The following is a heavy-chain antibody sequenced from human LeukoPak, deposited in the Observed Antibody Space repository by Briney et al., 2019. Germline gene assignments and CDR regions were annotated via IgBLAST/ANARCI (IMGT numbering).Heavy chain of an antibody. J-gene: IGHJ5*02. V-gene: IGHV4-39*01. CDR3: ARDAVSLANRFDP. Sequence: SETLSLTCTVSGGSISSSRYYWGWIRQPPGKGLERIGSIYYSGSTYYNPSLKSRVTISVDTSKNQFSLKLSSVTAADTAVYYCARDAVSLANRFDPWGQGTLVTVSS. CDR1: GGSISSSRYY. CDR2: IYYSGST.